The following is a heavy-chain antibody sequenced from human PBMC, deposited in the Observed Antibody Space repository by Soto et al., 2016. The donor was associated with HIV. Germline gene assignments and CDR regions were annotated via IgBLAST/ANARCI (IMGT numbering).Heavy chain of an antibody. J-gene: IGHJ4*02. CDR3: ARPNRYGGNSVDY. CDR1: GYTFTGYY. CDR2: INPNSGGT. D-gene: IGHD4-17*01. V-gene: IGHV1-2*02. Sequence: QVQLVQSGAEVKKPGASVKVSCKASGYTFTGYYMHWVRQAPGQGLEWMGWINPNSGGTNYAQKSQGRVTMTRYTSISTAYMELSRLRSDDTAVYYCARPNRYGGNSVDYWGQGTLVTVSS.